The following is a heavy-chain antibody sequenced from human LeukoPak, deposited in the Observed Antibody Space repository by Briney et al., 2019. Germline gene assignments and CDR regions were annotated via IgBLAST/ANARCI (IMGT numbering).Heavy chain of an antibody. J-gene: IGHJ4*02. D-gene: IGHD3-22*01. CDR3: ARATFDSRGYYYEGEY. Sequence: SETLSLTCAVYGGSLSGYYWNWIRQSPGKGLEWIGEINHSGSTNYNPSLKSRVTISVDTSKNQFSLKLSSVTAADTAVYYCARATFDSRGYYYEGEYGGQGTLVTVS. CDR1: GGSLSGYY. CDR2: INHSGST. V-gene: IGHV4-34*01.